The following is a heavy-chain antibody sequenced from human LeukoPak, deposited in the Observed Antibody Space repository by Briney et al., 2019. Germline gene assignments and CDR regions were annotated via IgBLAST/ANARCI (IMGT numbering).Heavy chain of an antibody. D-gene: IGHD3-22*01. Sequence: PGGSLRLSCAASGFTLSIYVMSWVRQAPGKGLEWASAISGRGVTTYYADSVKGRFTISRDNTKNTLYLQMNSLRAEDTAVYYCAKDQYDSSGYYPEYFHHWGQGTLVTVSS. J-gene: IGHJ1*01. CDR3: AKDQYDSSGYYPEYFHH. CDR1: GFTLSIYV. CDR2: ISGRGVTT. V-gene: IGHV3-23*01.